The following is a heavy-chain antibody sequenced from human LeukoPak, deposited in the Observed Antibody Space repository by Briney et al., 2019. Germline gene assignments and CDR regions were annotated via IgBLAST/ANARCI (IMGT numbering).Heavy chain of an antibody. CDR2: IYYSGST. CDR3: ARTYYDFWSGYPQPFDY. V-gene: IGHV4-61*08. J-gene: IGHJ4*02. CDR1: GGSISSGDYY. D-gene: IGHD3-3*01. Sequence: SETLSLTCTVSGGSISSGDYYWSWIRQPPGKGLEWIGYIYYSGSTNYNPSLKSRVTISVDTSKNQFSLKLSSVTAADTAVYYCARTYYDFWSGYPQPFDYWGQGTLVTVSS.